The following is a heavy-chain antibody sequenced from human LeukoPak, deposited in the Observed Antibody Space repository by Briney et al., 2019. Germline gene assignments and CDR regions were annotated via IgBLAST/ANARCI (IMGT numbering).Heavy chain of an antibody. D-gene: IGHD1-7*01. J-gene: IGHJ6*02. CDR1: GFTASSNY. Sequence: PGGSLRLSCAASGFTASSNYMSWVRQAPGKGLEWVSVIYSGGSTYYADSVKGRFTISRDNSKNTLYLQMNSLRAEDTAVYYCARDGAGTDLDGMDVWGQGTTVTVSS. CDR2: IYSGGST. V-gene: IGHV3-53*01. CDR3: ARDGAGTDLDGMDV.